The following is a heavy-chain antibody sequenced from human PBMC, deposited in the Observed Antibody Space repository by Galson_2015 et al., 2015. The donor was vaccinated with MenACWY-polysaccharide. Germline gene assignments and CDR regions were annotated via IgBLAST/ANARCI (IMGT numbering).Heavy chain of an antibody. D-gene: IGHD3/OR15-3a*01. J-gene: IGHJ2*01. CDR3: ARFPHDVWTGYYPNWYFDL. V-gene: IGHV3-7*01. CDR2: IKQDGGEK. CDR1: GFSFSNYW. Sequence: SLRLSCAASGFSFSNYWVSWVRQAPGKGLQWVANIKQDGGEKYYVDSVKGRFSISRDNAKNLLYLQMDILRPEDTAVFYCARFPHDVWTGYYPNWYFDLWGRGTLVTVSS.